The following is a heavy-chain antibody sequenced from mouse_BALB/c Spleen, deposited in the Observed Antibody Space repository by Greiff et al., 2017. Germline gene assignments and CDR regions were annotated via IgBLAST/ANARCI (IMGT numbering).Heavy chain of an antibody. V-gene: IGHV14-3*02. CDR1: GFNIKDTY. CDR3: ARRATTAMDY. J-gene: IGHJ4*01. D-gene: IGHD1-2*01. CDR2: IDPANGNT. Sequence: VQLQHSGAELVKPGASVKLSCTASGFNIKDTYMHWVKQRPEQGLEWIGRIDPANGNTKYDPKFQGKATITADTSSNTAYLQLSSLTSEDTAVYYCARRATTAMDYWGQGTSVTVSS.